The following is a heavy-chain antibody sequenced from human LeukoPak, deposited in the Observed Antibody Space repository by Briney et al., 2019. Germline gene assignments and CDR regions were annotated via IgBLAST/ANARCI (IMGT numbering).Heavy chain of an antibody. CDR3: ARVYYDFWSRYWYFDL. CDR2: IYYSGST. V-gene: IGHV4-61*01. CDR1: GGSVSSGSYY. J-gene: IGHJ2*01. Sequence: KPSETLSLTCTVSGGSVSSGSYYWSWIRQPPGKGLEWIGYIYYSGSTNYNPSLKSRVTISVDTSKNQFSLKLSSVTAADTAVYYCARVYYDFWSRYWYFDLWGRRTLVTVSS. D-gene: IGHD3-3*01.